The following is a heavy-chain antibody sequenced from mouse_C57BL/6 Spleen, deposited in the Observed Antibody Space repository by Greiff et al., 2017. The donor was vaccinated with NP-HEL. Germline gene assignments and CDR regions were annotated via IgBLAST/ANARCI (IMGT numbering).Heavy chain of an antibody. CDR2: INPSNGGT. Sequence: QVQLKQPGTELVKPGASVKLSCKASGYTFTSYWMHWVKQRPGQGLEWIGNINPSNGGTNYNEKFKSKATLTVDKSSSTAYMQLSSLTSEDSAVYYCARSSYYSTPFDYWGQGTTLTVSS. J-gene: IGHJ2*01. CDR3: ARSSYYSTPFDY. D-gene: IGHD2-5*01. V-gene: IGHV1-53*01. CDR1: GYTFTSYW.